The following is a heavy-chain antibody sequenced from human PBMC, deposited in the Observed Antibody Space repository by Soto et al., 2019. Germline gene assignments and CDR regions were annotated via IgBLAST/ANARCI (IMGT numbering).Heavy chain of an antibody. CDR3: ARRTEYSGYDQSRFDY. CDR1: GGSISSSSYY. Sequence: PSETLSLTCTVSGGSISSSSYYWGWIRQPPGKGLEWIGSIYYSGSTYYNPSLKSRVTISVDTSKNQFSLKLSSVTAADTAVYYCARRTEYSGYDQSRFDYWGQGTLVTVSS. V-gene: IGHV4-39*01. CDR2: IYYSGST. J-gene: IGHJ4*02. D-gene: IGHD5-12*01.